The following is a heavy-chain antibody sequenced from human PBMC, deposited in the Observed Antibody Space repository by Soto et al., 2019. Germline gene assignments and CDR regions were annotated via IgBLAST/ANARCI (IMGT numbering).Heavy chain of an antibody. D-gene: IGHD3-10*01. V-gene: IGHV6-1*01. J-gene: IGHJ6*02. CDR3: ARVATYYYGSGSTLLYYGMDV. Sequence: SQTLSLTCAISGDSVSSNSAAWNWIRQSPSRGLEWLGRTYYRSKWYNDYAVSVKSRITINPDTSKNQFSLQLNSVTPEDTAVYYYARVATYYYGSGSTLLYYGMDVWGQGTTVTVS. CDR2: TYYRSKWYN. CDR1: GDSVSSNSAA.